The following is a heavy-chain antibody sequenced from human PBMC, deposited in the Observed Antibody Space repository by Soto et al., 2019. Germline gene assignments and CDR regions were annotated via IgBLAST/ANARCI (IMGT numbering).Heavy chain of an antibody. D-gene: IGHD6-19*01. Sequence: GGSLRLSCVASGFNVKKFAMAWVRRAAGGGLEWVSGISCCGGYASYEDSVKGRFGIARDDSKDTVYLQLTSLGVEATSQYSGAKADGQQWLIPHLDNWGQGTLVTVSS. CDR2: ISCCGGYA. CDR3: AKADGQQWLIPHLDN. J-gene: IGHJ4*02. V-gene: IGHV3-23*01. CDR1: GFNVKKFA.